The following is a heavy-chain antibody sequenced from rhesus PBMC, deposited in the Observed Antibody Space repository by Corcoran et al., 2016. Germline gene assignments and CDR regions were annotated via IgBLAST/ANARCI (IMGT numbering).Heavy chain of an antibody. CDR2: INGNTGNT. J-gene: IGHJ4*01. CDR1: GASISSDW. CDR3: TREKAASIDY. V-gene: IGHV4-80*01. D-gene: IGHD6-31*01. Sequence: QVQLQESGPGLVKPSETLSLTCTVSGASISSDWWSWVRQPQGKGLEWIGEINGNTGNTNEHPSLESRVTISTDASKKQFSLKLNSVTAADTAVYHCTREKAASIDYWGQGVLVTASS.